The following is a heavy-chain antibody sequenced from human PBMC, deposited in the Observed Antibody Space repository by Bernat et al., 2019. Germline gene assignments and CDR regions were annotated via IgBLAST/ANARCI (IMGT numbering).Heavy chain of an antibody. CDR3: ARWLKGGGDCCGLDY. CDR2: IKGDGSEN. D-gene: IGHD2-21*02. CDR1: GFTFGSYW. J-gene: IGHJ4*02. V-gene: IGHV3-7*01. Sequence: EVQLVESGGGLVQPGGSLRLSCAASGFTFGSYWMGWVRQAPGKGLEWVANIKGDGSENYYVDSVRGRFTISRDNAKNSLYLQMNSLRVEDTAVYYCARWLKGGGDCCGLDYWGQGTQVPVSS.